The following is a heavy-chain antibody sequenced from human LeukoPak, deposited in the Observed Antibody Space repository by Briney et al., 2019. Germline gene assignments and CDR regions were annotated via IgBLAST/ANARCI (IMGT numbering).Heavy chain of an antibody. V-gene: IGHV4-34*01. J-gene: IGHJ5*02. CDR3: ARGDRHDFWSGYYTGLSWFDP. CDR1: GWSFSGYY. Sequence: PSETLSLTCAVYGWSFSGYYWSWIRQPPGKGLEWIGEINHSGSTNYNPSLKSRVTISVDTSKNQFSLKLSSVTAADTAVYYCARGDRHDFWSGYYTGLSWFDPWGQGTLVTVSS. CDR2: INHSGST. D-gene: IGHD3-3*01.